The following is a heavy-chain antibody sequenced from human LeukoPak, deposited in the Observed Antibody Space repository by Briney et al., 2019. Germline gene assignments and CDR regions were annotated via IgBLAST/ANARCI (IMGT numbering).Heavy chain of an antibody. Sequence: SETLSLTCAVYGGSFSGYYWSWIRQPPGKGLEWIGEINHSGSTNYNPSLKSRVTISVDTSKNQFSLKLSSVTAADTAVYYCARNDYDFWSGYLNWFDPWGQGTLVTVSS. J-gene: IGHJ5*02. CDR3: ARNDYDFWSGYLNWFDP. CDR1: GGSFSGYY. D-gene: IGHD3-3*01. CDR2: INHSGST. V-gene: IGHV4-34*01.